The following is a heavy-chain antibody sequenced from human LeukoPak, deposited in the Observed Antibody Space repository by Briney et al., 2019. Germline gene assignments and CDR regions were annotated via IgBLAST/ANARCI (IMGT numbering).Heavy chain of an antibody. V-gene: IGHV3-21*04. CDR3: AKDTLVGATGYYFDY. J-gene: IGHJ4*02. CDR2: ISSSGSTI. Sequence: GGSLRLSCEASGFIFSTYSMTWVRQAPGKGLEWVSSISSSGSTIYYADSVKGRFTISRDNAKNSLYLQMNSLRAEDTAVYYCAKDTLVGATGYYFDYWGQGTLVTVSS. D-gene: IGHD1-26*01. CDR1: GFIFSTYS.